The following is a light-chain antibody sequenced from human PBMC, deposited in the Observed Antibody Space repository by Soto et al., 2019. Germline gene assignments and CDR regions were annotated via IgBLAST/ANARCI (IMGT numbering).Light chain of an antibody. Sequence: DIQMTQSPSTLSASVGDRVTITCRASQVISNWLAWYQQKPGKAPKLLIFDAFSLESGVPLRFSGSGSGTEFTLTISSLQPEDFATYYCQQYYTYSWTFGQGTKVDI. CDR3: QQYYTYSWT. CDR2: DAF. CDR1: QVISNW. J-gene: IGKJ1*01. V-gene: IGKV1-5*01.